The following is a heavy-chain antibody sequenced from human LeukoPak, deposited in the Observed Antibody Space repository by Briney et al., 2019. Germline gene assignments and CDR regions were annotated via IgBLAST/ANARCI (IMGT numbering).Heavy chain of an antibody. V-gene: IGHV3-74*01. CDR1: GFTFRSYG. Sequence: GGSLRLSCAASGFTFRSYGMLWVRQVPGTALVWVSRLNSDGSSTSHADSAKGRFTISRDNAENTLYLQMNSRRAVDTAVYYCVRGTGGIFDSWGQGTLVTVS. J-gene: IGHJ4*02. CDR3: VRGTGGIFDS. D-gene: IGHD2-8*02. CDR2: LNSDGSST.